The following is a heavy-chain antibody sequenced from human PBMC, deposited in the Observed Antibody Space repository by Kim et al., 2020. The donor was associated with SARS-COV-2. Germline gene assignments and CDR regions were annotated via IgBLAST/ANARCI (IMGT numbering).Heavy chain of an antibody. J-gene: IGHJ4*02. D-gene: IGHD1-20*01. CDR2: GGTT. V-gene: IGHV3-15*01. CDR3: TTDRYNY. Sequence: GGTTDYAAPVKGRFTISRDDSKNTLYLQMNSLKTEDTAVYYCTTDRYNYWGQGTLVTVSS.